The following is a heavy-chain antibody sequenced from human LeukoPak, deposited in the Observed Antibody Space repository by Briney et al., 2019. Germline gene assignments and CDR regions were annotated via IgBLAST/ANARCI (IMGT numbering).Heavy chain of an antibody. V-gene: IGHV3-53*01. D-gene: IGHD2-21*01. CDR1: GFTVSGNY. Sequence: GGSLRLSCAAPGFTVSGNYVTWVRQTPGKGLEWVSVIFNSDSTYYADSVKGRFTISRDNSLNTLYLQMDNLRPEDTALYYCVTDFRLIGGYWGQGILVTVSS. CDR2: IFNSDST. CDR3: VTDFRLIGGY. J-gene: IGHJ4*02.